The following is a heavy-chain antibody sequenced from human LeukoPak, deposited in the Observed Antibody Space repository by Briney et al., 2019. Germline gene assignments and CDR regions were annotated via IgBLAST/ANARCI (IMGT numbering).Heavy chain of an antibody. CDR3: ARAPYLHNDLDY. J-gene: IGHJ4*02. Sequence: GGSLRLSCEASGFSFSSHGLHWVRQAPGQGLEWMGWINPNSGGTNYAQKFQGRVTMTRDTSINTAYMELSRLNSGDTAVYYCARAPYLHNDLDYWGQGTLVTVSS. CDR1: GFSFSSHG. V-gene: IGHV1-2*02. D-gene: IGHD1-14*01. CDR2: INPNSGGT.